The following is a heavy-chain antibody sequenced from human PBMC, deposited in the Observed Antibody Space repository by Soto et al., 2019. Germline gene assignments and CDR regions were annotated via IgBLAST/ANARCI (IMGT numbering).Heavy chain of an antibody. CDR2: IIPIFGTP. J-gene: IGHJ4*02. D-gene: IGHD3-10*01. Sequence: QVQLVQSGAEVKKPGSSVKVSCKASGGIFSTYAISWLRQAPGQGLEWMGGIIPIFGTPNYDQRFQGRVTTTADESTSTVSMELSRLRSEDTAVYYCARDRDDYGSGNYYNRIDFWGQGTLVTVSS. V-gene: IGHV1-69*01. CDR3: ARDRDDYGSGNYYNRIDF. CDR1: GGIFSTYA.